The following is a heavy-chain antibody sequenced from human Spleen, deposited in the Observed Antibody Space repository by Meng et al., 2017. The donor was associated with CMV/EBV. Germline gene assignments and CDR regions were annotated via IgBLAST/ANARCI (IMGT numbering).Heavy chain of an antibody. J-gene: IGHJ4*02. D-gene: IGHD2-15*01. CDR2: IIPILGIA. CDR3: ARDGTNCSGGSCYSYY. V-gene: IGHV1-69*04. CDR1: GGTFSSYT. Sequence: SVKVSCKASGGTFSSYTISWVRQAPGQGLEWMGRIIPILGIANYAQKFQGRVTITADKSTSTAYMELSSLRSEDTAVYYCARDGTNCSGGSCYSYYWGQGTLVTVSS.